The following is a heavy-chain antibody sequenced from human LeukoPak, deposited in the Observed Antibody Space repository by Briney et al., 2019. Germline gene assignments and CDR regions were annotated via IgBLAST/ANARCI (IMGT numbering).Heavy chain of an antibody. CDR2: IYYSGST. D-gene: IGHD6-19*01. CDR3: ARARYSSGWFDY. CDR1: GGSISSSSYY. Sequence: SETLSLTCTVSGGSISSSSYYWGWIRQPPGKGLEWIGSIYYSGSTYYNPSLKSRVTISVGTSKNQFSLKLSSVTAADTAVYYCARARYSSGWFDYSSQGTLVTVSS. V-gene: IGHV4-39*01. J-gene: IGHJ4*02.